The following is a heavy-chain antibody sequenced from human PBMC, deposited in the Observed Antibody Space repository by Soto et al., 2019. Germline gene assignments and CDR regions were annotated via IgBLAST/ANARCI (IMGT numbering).Heavy chain of an antibody. D-gene: IGHD1-1*01. CDR2: ISGSGGST. CDR1: GFTFSSYA. Sequence: GGSLRLSCAASGFTFSSYAMSWVRQAPGKGLEWVSAISGSGGSTYYADSVKGRFTISRDNSKNTLYLQMNSLRAEDTAVYYCAKDHSTGTTPPTPGAFDIWGQGTMVTVSS. CDR3: AKDHSTGTTPPTPGAFDI. V-gene: IGHV3-23*01. J-gene: IGHJ3*02.